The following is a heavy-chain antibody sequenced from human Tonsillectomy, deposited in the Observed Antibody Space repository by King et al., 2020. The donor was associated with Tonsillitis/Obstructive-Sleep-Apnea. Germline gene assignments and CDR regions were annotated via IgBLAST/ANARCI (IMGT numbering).Heavy chain of an antibody. V-gene: IGHV3-33*01. Sequence: VQLVESGGGVVQPGRSLRLSCAASGFTFSSYGMHWVRQAPGKGLEWVAVIWYDGSYKYFADSVKGRFTISRDNSKNTLYLQMNSLRAEDTAVYYCARGCDSSGGCWYFDLWGRGTLVTVSS. J-gene: IGHJ2*01. CDR3: ARGCDSSGGCWYFDL. CDR1: GFTFSSYG. D-gene: IGHD3-22*01. CDR2: IWYDGSYK.